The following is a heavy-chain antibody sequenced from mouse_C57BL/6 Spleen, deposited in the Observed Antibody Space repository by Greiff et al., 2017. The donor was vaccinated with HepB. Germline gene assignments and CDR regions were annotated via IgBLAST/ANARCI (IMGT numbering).Heavy chain of an antibody. CDR3: TRRGYYGSSYYFDY. Sequence: LVESGAELVRPGASVTLSCKASGYTFTDYEMHWVKQTPVHGLEWIGAIDPETGGTAYNQKFKGKAILTADKSSSTAYMELRSLTSEDSAVYYCTRRGYYGSSYYFDYWGQGTTLTVSS. V-gene: IGHV1-15*01. D-gene: IGHD1-1*01. CDR2: IDPETGGT. CDR1: GYTFTDYE. J-gene: IGHJ2*01.